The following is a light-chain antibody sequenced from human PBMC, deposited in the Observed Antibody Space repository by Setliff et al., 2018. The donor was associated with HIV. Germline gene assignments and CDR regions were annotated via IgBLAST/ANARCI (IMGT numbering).Light chain of an antibody. CDR3: SSYTSSNTQV. J-gene: IGLJ1*01. V-gene: IGLV2-14*01. CDR1: SSDVGGYNY. CDR2: EVT. Sequence: QSALTQPPSASGSPGQSVTISCTGTSSDVGGYNYVSWYQQHPGKAPKLMVYEVTNRPSGVSNRFSGSKSDNTASLTISGLQAEDEADYYCSSYTSSNTQVFGTGTKVTVL.